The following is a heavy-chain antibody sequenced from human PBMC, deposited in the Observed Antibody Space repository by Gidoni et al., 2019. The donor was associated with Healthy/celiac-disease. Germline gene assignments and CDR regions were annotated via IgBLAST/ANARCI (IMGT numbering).Heavy chain of an antibody. V-gene: IGHV4-34*01. Sequence: QVRLQQWGAGLLKPSETLSLTCAVYGGTLSAYYWSWIRQTPRKGLEWIGEINHSGSTTYNPSLKSRVTISGDTSKNQFSLKLSSVTAADTAVYYCARELGYCSGVSCYGGTFDFWGQGTLVTVSS. D-gene: IGHD2-15*01. CDR3: ARELGYCSGVSCYGGTFDF. CDR2: INHSGST. CDR1: GGTLSAYY. J-gene: IGHJ4*02.